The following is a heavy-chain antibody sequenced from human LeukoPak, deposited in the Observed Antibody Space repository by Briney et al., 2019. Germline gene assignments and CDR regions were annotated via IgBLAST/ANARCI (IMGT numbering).Heavy chain of an antibody. CDR3: ARHGHSNNWYVAFDI. V-gene: IGHV4-59*08. CDR1: GGSIKNFY. Sequence: SGDLSLHCTGSGGSIKNFYWGWIRQPPGKGLGGVGDINYSGSTNSNPSLKSRVTISVDTSNNQFSLKLSSVTAADTAVYYCARHGHSNNWYVAFDIWGQGTVVTVSS. CDR2: INYSGST. D-gene: IGHD6-13*01. J-gene: IGHJ3*02.